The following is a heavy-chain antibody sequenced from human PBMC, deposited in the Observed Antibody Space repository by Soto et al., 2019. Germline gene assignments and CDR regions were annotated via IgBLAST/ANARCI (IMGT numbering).Heavy chain of an antibody. Sequence: EVQLLESGGGLVQPGGSLRLSCAASGFTFTNYAMSWVRQAPGKALEWVSGINNSGDSTYYADSVKGRFTISRDNSKNTLYLQMNSLRAEDTAVYYCTVQGASGTDLPRNYFDYWGQGTLVTVSS. CDR2: INNSGDST. J-gene: IGHJ4*02. D-gene: IGHD1-26*01. CDR1: GFTFTNYA. V-gene: IGHV3-23*01. CDR3: TVQGASGTDLPRNYFDY.